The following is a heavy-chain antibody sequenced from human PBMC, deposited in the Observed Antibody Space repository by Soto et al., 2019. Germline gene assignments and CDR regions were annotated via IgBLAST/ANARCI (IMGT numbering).Heavy chain of an antibody. CDR2: ISAYNGNT. J-gene: IGHJ4*02. Sequence: QVQLVQSGAEVKKPGASVKVSCKASGYTFTSYGISWVRQAPGQGLEWMGWISAYNGNTNYAQKLQGRVTMTTDTSTSTAYMELRSLRADDTAVYYCARVVGYCSGGSCYSLYYFDYWGQGTLVTVSS. V-gene: IGHV1-18*01. D-gene: IGHD2-15*01. CDR3: ARVVGYCSGGSCYSLYYFDY. CDR1: GYTFTSYG.